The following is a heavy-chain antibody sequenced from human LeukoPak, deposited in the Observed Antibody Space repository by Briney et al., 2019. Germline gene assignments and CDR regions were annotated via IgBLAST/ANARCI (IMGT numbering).Heavy chain of an antibody. CDR1: GGSISSGSYY. CDR3: AREMGAMVRGVIIYYYMDV. CDR2: IYTSGST. Sequence: SETLSLTCTVSGGSISSGSYYWSWIRQPAGKGLEWIGRIYTSGSTNYNPSLKSRVTMSVDTSKNQFSLKLSSVTAADTAVYYCAREMGAMVRGVIIYYYMDVWGKGTTVTISS. V-gene: IGHV4-61*02. D-gene: IGHD3-10*01. J-gene: IGHJ6*03.